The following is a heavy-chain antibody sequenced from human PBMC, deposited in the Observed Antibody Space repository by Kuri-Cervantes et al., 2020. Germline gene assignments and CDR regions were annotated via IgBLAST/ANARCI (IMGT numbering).Heavy chain of an antibody. D-gene: IGHD4-17*01. Sequence: SVKVSCKASGGTFSSYAISWVRQAPGQGLEWMGGIIPIFGTANYAQKFQGRVTITADESTSTAYMELSSLRSEDTAVYYCARGPPTLYGDCLNYYYYMDVWGKGTTVTVSS. V-gene: IGHV1-69*13. CDR1: GGTFSSYA. CDR2: IIPIFGTA. CDR3: ARGPPTLYGDCLNYYYYMDV. J-gene: IGHJ6*03.